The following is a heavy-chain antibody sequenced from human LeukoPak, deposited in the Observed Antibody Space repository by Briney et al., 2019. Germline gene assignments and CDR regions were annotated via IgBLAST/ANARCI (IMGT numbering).Heavy chain of an antibody. CDR1: GFTFSSYS. CDR2: IYYTGST. D-gene: IGHD3-22*01. Sequence: GSLRLSCAASGFTFSSYSMNWVRQAPGKGLEWIGYIYYTGSTNYNPSLKSRVTISVLTSNNQFSLKLSSVTAADTAVYYCARGPSSDYFDSSGYLDYFHHWGQGTLVTVSS. J-gene: IGHJ1*01. V-gene: IGHV4-59*01. CDR3: ARGPSSDYFDSSGYLDYFHH.